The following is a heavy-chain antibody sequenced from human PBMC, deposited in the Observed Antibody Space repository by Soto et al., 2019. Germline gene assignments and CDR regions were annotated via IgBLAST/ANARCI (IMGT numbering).Heavy chain of an antibody. CDR2: INAGNGNT. J-gene: IGHJ4*02. V-gene: IGHV1-3*01. CDR3: ARDFDY. CDR1: GYTFTSYA. Sequence: QVQLVQSGAEVKKPGASVKASCKASGYTFTSYAMHWVRQAPGQRLEWMGWINAGNGNTKYSQKFQGRVTITRDTSASTAYMELSSLRSEDTSVYYWARDFDYWGQGTLVTVSS.